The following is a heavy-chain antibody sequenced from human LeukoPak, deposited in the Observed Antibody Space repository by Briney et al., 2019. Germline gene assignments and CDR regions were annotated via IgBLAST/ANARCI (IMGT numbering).Heavy chain of an antibody. CDR2: IKEDGSEK. Sequence: QPGGSLRLSCAASRFTFSSYWMSWVRQAPGKGLEWVANIKEDGSEKYYVDSVKGRFTISRDNAKNSLYLQMNSLRAEDTAVYYCARDPTVTSSSSYFDCWGQGTLVTVSS. D-gene: IGHD4-17*01. CDR1: RFTFSSYW. V-gene: IGHV3-7*01. J-gene: IGHJ4*02. CDR3: ARDPTVTSSSSYFDC.